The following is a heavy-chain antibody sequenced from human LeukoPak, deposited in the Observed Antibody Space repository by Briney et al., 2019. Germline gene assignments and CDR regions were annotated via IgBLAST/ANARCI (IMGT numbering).Heavy chain of an antibody. V-gene: IGHV4-59*01. Sequence: LTETLSLTCTVSGGSISSYYRSWLRQPPGKGLERIGYIYYSGSTNYNPSLKSRVTISVDTSKNQFSLNLSSVTAADTSVYYCARGPPGKENAFDIWGQGKMVTVSS. CDR2: IYYSGST. CDR1: GGSISSYY. J-gene: IGHJ3*02. D-gene: IGHD2-2*01. CDR3: ARGPPGKENAFDI.